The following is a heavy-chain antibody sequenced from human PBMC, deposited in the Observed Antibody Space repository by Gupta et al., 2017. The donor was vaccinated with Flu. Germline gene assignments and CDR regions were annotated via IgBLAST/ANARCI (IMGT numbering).Heavy chain of an antibody. CDR3: ARAVDNSYQLLTHADAFDI. CDR1: GGSISSYY. J-gene: IGHJ3*02. D-gene: IGHD2-2*01. CDR2: IYYSGST. V-gene: IGHV4-59*01. Sequence: QVQLQESGPGLVKPSETLSLTCTVSGGSISSYYWSWIRQPPGKGLEWIGYIYYSGSTNYNPSLKSRVTISVDTSKNQFSLKLSSVTAADTAVYYCARAVDNSYQLLTHADAFDIWGQGTMVTVSS.